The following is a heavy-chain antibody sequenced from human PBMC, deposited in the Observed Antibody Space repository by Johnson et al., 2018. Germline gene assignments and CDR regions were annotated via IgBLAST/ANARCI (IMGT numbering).Heavy chain of an antibody. V-gene: IGHV3-30-3*01. D-gene: IGHD2-2*01. CDR2: MSYDGSNN. Sequence: QVQLVESGGGVFQPGRSLRLSCAASGFTFSNYAIHWVRQAPGKGLEWVAVMSYDGSNNYYTDSVKGRCTITTHNSKHTLYLQMNSLRAEDTAVYYCARAFNRGPLYCSSTDCHGRIPGYWGQGTLVTVSS. CDR3: ARAFNRGPLYCSSTDCHGRIPGY. CDR1: GFTFSNYA. J-gene: IGHJ4*02.